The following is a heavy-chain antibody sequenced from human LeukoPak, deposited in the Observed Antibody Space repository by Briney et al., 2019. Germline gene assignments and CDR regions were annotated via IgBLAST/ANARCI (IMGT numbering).Heavy chain of an antibody. CDR3: ASPQGPNYYYYDMDV. CDR2: ISYDGSNK. J-gene: IGHJ6*03. CDR1: GFTFSNAR. Sequence: GGSLRLSCAASGFTFSNARMSWVRQAPGKGLEWVAVISYDGSNKYYADSVKGRFTISRDNSKNTLYLQMNSLRAEDTAVYYCASPQGPNYYYYDMDVWGKGTTVTVSS. V-gene: IGHV3-30*03.